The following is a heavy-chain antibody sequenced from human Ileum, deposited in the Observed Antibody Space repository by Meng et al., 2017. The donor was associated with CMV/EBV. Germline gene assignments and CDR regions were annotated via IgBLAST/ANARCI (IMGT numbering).Heavy chain of an antibody. D-gene: IGHD6-19*01. J-gene: IGHJ4*02. CDR3: AKDQVQLSGYRNGWPVDY. CDR1: GFTFDAYA. V-gene: IGHV3-9*01. Sequence: SCAASGFTFDAYALHWVRLVPGKGLEWVSGISWNSGTRGYADSVGGRFTISRDNAKNTLYLQMNSLRPDDSAFYFCAKDQVQLSGYRNGWPVDYWGQGTLVTVSS. CDR2: ISWNSGTR.